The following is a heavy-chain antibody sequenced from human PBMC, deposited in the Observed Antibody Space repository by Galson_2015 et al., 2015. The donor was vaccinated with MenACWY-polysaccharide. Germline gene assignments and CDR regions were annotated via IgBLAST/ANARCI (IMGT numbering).Heavy chain of an antibody. CDR2: INTNTGNP. J-gene: IGHJ4*02. CDR3: ARDPKQKSTPVPTGRLGC. CDR1: GYTFNTYA. D-gene: IGHD4-17*01. Sequence: SVKVSCKASGYTFNTYAMNWVRQAPGQGLEWVGGINTNTGNPTYAQGFTGRFVFSLDASVSTAYLQISSLKAEDAAVYYCARDPKQKSTPVPTGRLGCWGQGTLVTVSS. V-gene: IGHV7-4-1*02.